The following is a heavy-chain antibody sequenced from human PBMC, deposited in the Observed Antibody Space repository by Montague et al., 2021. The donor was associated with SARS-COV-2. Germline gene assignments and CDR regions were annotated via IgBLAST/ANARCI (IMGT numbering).Heavy chain of an antibody. J-gene: IGHJ4*02. CDR2: INHRGTS. Sequence: ETLSLTCAVYGGSFRDYFWTWIRQPPGKGLEWIGEINHRGTSNYNPSLKSRVSISVDTSKNQFSLYLGSVTAADTAVYYCARGRQHFNMIVVVMTGGEYYFDYWGQGTLVTVSS. CDR1: GGSFRDYF. CDR3: ARGRQHFNMIVVVMTGGEYYFDY. D-gene: IGHD3-22*01. V-gene: IGHV4-34*01.